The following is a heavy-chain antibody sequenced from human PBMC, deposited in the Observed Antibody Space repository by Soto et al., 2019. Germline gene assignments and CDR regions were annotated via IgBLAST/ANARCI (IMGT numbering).Heavy chain of an antibody. CDR1: GFTFSSYS. D-gene: IGHD3-10*01. V-gene: IGHV3-21*01. J-gene: IGHJ4*02. Sequence: EVQLVESGGGLVKPGGSLRLSCAASGFTFSSYSMNWVRQAPGKGLEWVSSISSSSSYIYYADSVKGRFTISRDNAKNSLYLQMNSLRAEDTAVYYCARDPYYYGSGTGFDYWGQGTLVTVSS. CDR3: ARDPYYYGSGTGFDY. CDR2: ISSSSSYI.